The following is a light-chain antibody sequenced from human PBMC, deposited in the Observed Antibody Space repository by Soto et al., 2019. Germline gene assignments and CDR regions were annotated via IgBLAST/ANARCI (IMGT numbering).Light chain of an antibody. J-gene: IGKJ1*01. CDR2: DAY. CDR1: QTMNTW. V-gene: IGKV1-5*01. Sequence: DIQINQSPYTLSASVGDRVTITCRGRQTMNTWLAWYQQKPGKAPNLLIYDAYSLQSGVPSRFSGRGSGTEFALTISSLQPDDSATDYCQQENSYWTFGPGTKVEIK. CDR3: QQENSYWT.